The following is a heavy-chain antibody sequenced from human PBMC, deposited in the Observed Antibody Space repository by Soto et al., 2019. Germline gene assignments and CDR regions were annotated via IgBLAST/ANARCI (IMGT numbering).Heavy chain of an antibody. Sequence: GGSLRLSCAASGFTFSSYGMHWVRQAPGKGLEWVAVISYDGSNKYYADSVKGRFTISRDNSKNTLYLQMNSLRAEDTAVYYCAKDRRYSYGFSFSYYYGMDVWGQGTTVTVSS. D-gene: IGHD5-18*01. V-gene: IGHV3-30*18. CDR3: AKDRRYSYGFSFSYYYGMDV. J-gene: IGHJ6*02. CDR1: GFTFSSYG. CDR2: ISYDGSNK.